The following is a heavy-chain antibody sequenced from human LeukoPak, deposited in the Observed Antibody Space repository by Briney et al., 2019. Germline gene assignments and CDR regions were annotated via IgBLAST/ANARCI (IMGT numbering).Heavy chain of an antibody. CDR2: IYYSGGT. Sequence: PSETLSLTCTVSGGSISGYYWSWIRQPPGKGLEWIGYIYYSGGTNYNPSLKSRVTISVDTSKNQFSLKLSSVTAADTAVYYCARGREWEPKVFDYWGQGTLVTVSS. D-gene: IGHD1-26*01. J-gene: IGHJ4*02. CDR1: GGSISGYY. V-gene: IGHV4-59*12. CDR3: ARGREWEPKVFDY.